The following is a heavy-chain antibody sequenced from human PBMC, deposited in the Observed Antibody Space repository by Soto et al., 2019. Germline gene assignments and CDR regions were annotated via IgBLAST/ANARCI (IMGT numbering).Heavy chain of an antibody. CDR2: IYYSGST. D-gene: IGHD6-6*01. CDR1: GGSISSYY. V-gene: IGHV4-59*08. J-gene: IGHJ6*03. CDR3: AMSRGAARRPRWYYYYMDV. Sequence: SETLSLTCTVSGGSISSYYWSWIRQPPGKGLEWIGYIYYSGSTNYNPSLKSRVTISVDTSKNQFSLKLSSVTAADTAVYYCAMSRGAARRPRWYYYYMDVWGKGTTVTVSS.